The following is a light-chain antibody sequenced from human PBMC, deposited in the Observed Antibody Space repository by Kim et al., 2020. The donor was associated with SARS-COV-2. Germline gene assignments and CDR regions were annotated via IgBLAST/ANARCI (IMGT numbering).Light chain of an antibody. CDR2: AAS. CDR3: QQSYSSPQT. CDR1: QNINYY. J-gene: IGKJ2*01. V-gene: IGKV1-39*01. Sequence: DIQMTQSPSSLSASVGDRVTITCRTSQNINYYLNWYQQKPGKAPKLLIYAASSLQTGVPSRFSGSGSGTDFTLTISSLQPEDFATYYCQQSYSSPQTFGQGTKLEI.